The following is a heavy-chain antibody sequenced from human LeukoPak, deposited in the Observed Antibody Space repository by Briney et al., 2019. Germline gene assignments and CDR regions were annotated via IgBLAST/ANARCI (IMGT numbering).Heavy chain of an antibody. V-gene: IGHV1-2*06. CDR1: GYTFTGYY. D-gene: IGHD3-10*01. CDR3: ARDGGYGSGSYYYMDV. Sequence: ASVKVSCKASGYTFTGYYMHWVRQAPGQGLEWMGRINPNSGGTNYAQKFQGRVTMTRDTSISTAYMELSRLRSDDTAVYYCARDGGYGSGSYYYMDVWGKGTTVTVSS. CDR2: INPNSGGT. J-gene: IGHJ6*03.